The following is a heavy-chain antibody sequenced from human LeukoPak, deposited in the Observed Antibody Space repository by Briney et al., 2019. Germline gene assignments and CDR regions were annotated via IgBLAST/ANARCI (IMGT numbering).Heavy chain of an antibody. V-gene: IGHV4-39*07. CDR2: IYYSGST. J-gene: IGHJ6*03. D-gene: IGHD3-10*01. CDR3: ARENDYYGAVPPYMDV. Sequence: SETLSLTCIVSDGSISSSSYYWGWIRQPPGKGLDWIGSIYYSGSTYYNPSLKSRVTISIDTSKNQFSLKLSSVTAADTAVYYCARENDYYGAVPPYMDVWGKGTTVTISS. CDR1: DGSISSSSYY.